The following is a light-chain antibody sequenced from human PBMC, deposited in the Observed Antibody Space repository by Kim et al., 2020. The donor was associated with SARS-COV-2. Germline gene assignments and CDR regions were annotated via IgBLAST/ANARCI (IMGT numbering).Light chain of an antibody. CDR3: QVWDSSSDHHYV. Sequence: PGKTARMTCGGNNIGSKRVHRYQRKPGQAPVLVIYYDSDRPSGIPERFSGSNSGNTATLTISRVEAGDEADYYCQVWDSSSDHHYVFGTGTKVTVL. CDR1: NIGSKR. CDR2: YDS. J-gene: IGLJ1*01. V-gene: IGLV3-21*04.